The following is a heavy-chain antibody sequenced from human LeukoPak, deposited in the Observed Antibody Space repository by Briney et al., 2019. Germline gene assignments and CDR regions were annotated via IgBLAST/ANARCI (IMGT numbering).Heavy chain of an antibody. CDR1: GSSFTDYW. V-gene: IGHV5-51*01. Sequence: GESLKISCKGSGSSFTDYWIGWVRQMPGKGLEWMGIIFPGNSDTRYSPSFQGQVTLSVDKSISTAYLEWSSLKASETAMYYCARHSRSLYDSSGYRNDYWGQGTLVTVSS. D-gene: IGHD3-22*01. CDR2: IFPGNSDT. J-gene: IGHJ4*02. CDR3: ARHSRSLYDSSGYRNDY.